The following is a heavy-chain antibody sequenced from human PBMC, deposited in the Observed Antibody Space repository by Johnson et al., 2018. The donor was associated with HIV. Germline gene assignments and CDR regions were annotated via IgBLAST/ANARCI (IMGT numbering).Heavy chain of an antibody. D-gene: IGHD2-8*01. CDR3: ARSVNAGRPFDI. CDR1: GFTFSNAW. CDR2: ISGSDGAI. V-gene: IGHV3-11*04. Sequence: QVQLVESGGGLVKPGGSLRLSCAASGFTFSNAWMSWVRQAPGKGLECVSYISGSDGAIWYADSVKGPFTVSRDNAKNSFYLQMNSLRAEDTAVYYCARSVNAGRPFDIWGQGTLVTVSS. J-gene: IGHJ3*02.